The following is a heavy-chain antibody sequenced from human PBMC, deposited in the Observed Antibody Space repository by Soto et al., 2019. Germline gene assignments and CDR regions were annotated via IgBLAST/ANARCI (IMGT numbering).Heavy chain of an antibody. D-gene: IGHD6-19*01. V-gene: IGHV3-7*03. CDR3: ASSSQAVAGHDY. CDR1: GFSFSNYW. CDR2: IKQDGSEI. Sequence: EVQLVESGGGLVQPGGSLRLSCAASGFSFSNYWMSWVRQAPAKGLEWVANIKQDGSEIYYVDSVKGRFTISRYNTKNSLYLQMNSLRAEDTVVYYCASSSQAVAGHDYWGQGTLITVSS. J-gene: IGHJ4*02.